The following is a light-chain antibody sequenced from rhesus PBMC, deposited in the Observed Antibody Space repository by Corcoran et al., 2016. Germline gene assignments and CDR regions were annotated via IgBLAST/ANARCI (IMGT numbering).Light chain of an antibody. CDR3: LQFNSVPYS. J-gene: IGKJ2*01. CDR2: AAS. CDR1: QVINTN. V-gene: IGKV1-43*02. Sequence: EIQMTQSPSSLSASVGDRVSITCRASQVINTNLNWYQQKPGKAPKRLIYAASTLESGVPSRFSGSGSGTDFTLTISSLQPEDFATYYCLQFNSVPYSFGQGTKVEIK.